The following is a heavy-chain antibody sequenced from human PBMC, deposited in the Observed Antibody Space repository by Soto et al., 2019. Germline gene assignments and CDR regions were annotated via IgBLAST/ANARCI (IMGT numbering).Heavy chain of an antibody. CDR2: MNPGSGDT. D-gene: IGHD5-18*01. CDR3: ARMESFGSLNWFDP. Sequence: GGPVKVSRKASGYTFTKNDVGWVRQATGQRLEWMGWMNPGSGDTGYAQKFQGRVTMTRDISIATAYMELNSLTSEDTAIYYCARMESFGSLNWFDPWGQGTLVTVSS. V-gene: IGHV1-8*01. J-gene: IGHJ5*02. CDR1: GYTFTKND.